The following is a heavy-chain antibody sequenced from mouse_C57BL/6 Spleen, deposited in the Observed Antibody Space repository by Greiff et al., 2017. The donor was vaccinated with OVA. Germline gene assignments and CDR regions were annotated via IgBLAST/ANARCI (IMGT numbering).Heavy chain of an antibody. J-gene: IGHJ4*01. D-gene: IGHD1-1*02. Sequence: VQLQQPGAELVMPGASVKLSCKASGYTFTSYWMHGVKQRPGQGLEWIGEIDPSDSYTNYNQQFKGKSTLTVDKSSSTAYMQLSSLTSEDSAVYYCARGGSMDYWGQGTSVTVSS. CDR1: GYTFTSYW. CDR2: IDPSDSYT. CDR3: ARGGSMDY. V-gene: IGHV1-69*01.